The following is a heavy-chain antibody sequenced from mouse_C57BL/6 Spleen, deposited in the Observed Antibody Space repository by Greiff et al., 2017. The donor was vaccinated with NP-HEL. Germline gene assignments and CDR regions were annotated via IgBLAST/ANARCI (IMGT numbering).Heavy chain of an antibody. Sequence: VQLQQSGPELVKPGASVKISCKASGYTFTDYYMNWVKQSHGKSLEWIGDINPNNGGTSYNQKFKGKATLTVDKSSSTAYMELRSLTSEDSAVYYCARKGANWALDYWGQSTTLTVSS. V-gene: IGHV1-26*01. CDR3: ARKGANWALDY. CDR1: GYTFTDYY. D-gene: IGHD4-1*01. J-gene: IGHJ2*01. CDR2: INPNNGGT.